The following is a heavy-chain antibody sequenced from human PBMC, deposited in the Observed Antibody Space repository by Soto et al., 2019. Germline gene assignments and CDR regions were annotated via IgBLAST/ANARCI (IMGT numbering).Heavy chain of an antibody. D-gene: IGHD1-20*01. CDR1: GVTFSDSS. V-gene: IGHV3-48*02. CDR3: ARVTGTSPPRFDY. CDR2: ISGSRSTT. Sequence: GGSLRLSCAASGVTFSDSSINWVRQAPGKGLEWVSYISGSRSTTYYADSVKGRFTISRDNAKNSLYLQMNSLRDEDTAVYYCARVTGTSPPRFDYWGQGTLVTVSS. J-gene: IGHJ4*02.